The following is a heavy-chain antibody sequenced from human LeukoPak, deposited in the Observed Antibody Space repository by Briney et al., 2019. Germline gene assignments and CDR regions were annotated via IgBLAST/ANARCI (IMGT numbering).Heavy chain of an antibody. Sequence: GGSLRLSCAASGFTFSSYSMNWVRQAPGKGLEWVSYISSSSSTIYYTDSVKGRFTISRDNSKNTLYLQMNSLRAEDTAVYYCARVPSPYSSGWDAFDYWGQGTLVTVSS. CDR3: ARVPSPYSSGWDAFDY. D-gene: IGHD6-19*01. CDR2: ISSSSSTI. V-gene: IGHV3-48*01. J-gene: IGHJ4*02. CDR1: GFTFSSYS.